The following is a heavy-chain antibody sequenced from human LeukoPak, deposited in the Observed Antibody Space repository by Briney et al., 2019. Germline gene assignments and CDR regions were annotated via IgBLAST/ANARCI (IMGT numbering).Heavy chain of an antibody. CDR2: MNPNSGNT. V-gene: IGHV1-8*01. D-gene: IGHD6-19*01. Sequence: GASVKVSCKVSGYTLAELSMHWVRQATGQGLEWMGWMNPNSGNTGYAQKFQGRVTMTRNTSISTAYMELSSLRSEDTAVYYCARAAGYYGMDVWGQGTTVTVSS. CDR3: ARAAGYYGMDV. J-gene: IGHJ6*02. CDR1: GYTLAELS.